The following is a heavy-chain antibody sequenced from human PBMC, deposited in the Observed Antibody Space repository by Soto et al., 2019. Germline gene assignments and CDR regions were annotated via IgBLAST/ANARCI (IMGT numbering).Heavy chain of an antibody. CDR3: ARGVSGSDSSGGGLMDV. J-gene: IGHJ6*02. V-gene: IGHV1-69*01. Sequence: QVQLVQSGAEVKKPGSSVKVSCKASGGTFSSYAISWVRQAPGQGLEWMGGIIPIFGTANYAQKFQGRVTITAEESTSTAYVELSSLRAADTAVYYCARGVSGSDSSGGGLMDVWGQGTTVTVSS. CDR1: GGTFSSYA. CDR2: IIPIFGTA. D-gene: IGHD6-19*01.